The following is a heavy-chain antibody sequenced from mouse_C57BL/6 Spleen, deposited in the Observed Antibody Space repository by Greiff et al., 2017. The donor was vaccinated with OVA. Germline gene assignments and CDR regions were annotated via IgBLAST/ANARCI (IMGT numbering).Heavy chain of an antibody. CDR1: GYTFTDYY. J-gene: IGHJ1*03. CDR3: ARDTTVVATRYFDV. CDR2: INPNNGGT. Sequence: EVQLKESGPELVKPGASVKISCKASGYTFTDYYMNWVKQSHGKSLEWIGDINPNNGGTSYNQKFKGKATLTVDKSSSTAYMELRSLTSEDSAVYYCARDTTVVATRYFDVWGTGTTVTVSS. V-gene: IGHV1-26*01. D-gene: IGHD1-1*01.